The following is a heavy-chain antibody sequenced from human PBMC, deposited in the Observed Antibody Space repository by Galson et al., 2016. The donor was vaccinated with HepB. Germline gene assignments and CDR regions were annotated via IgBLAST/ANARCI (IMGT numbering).Heavy chain of an antibody. Sequence: SVKVSCKASGYTSTRYYMHWVRQAPGQGLEWMGLINPSGDRTTYAQKFQGRITITRDTSTTTFYMELSSLRSEDTAVYYCTREVTWTTVPPIDWGQGTLGTVPS. D-gene: IGHD4-17*01. CDR3: TREVTWTTVPPID. CDR1: GYTSTRYY. V-gene: IGHV1-46*01. CDR2: INPSGDRT. J-gene: IGHJ1*01.